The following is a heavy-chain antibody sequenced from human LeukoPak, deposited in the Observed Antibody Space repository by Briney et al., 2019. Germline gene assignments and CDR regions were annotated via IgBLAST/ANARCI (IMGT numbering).Heavy chain of an antibody. D-gene: IGHD6-13*01. CDR2: ISSSSSYI. J-gene: IGHJ4*02. Sequence: GSLRLSCAASGFTFSSYSMNWVRQAPGKGLEWVSSISSSSSYIYYADSVKGRFTISRDNAKNSLYLQMNSLRAEDTAVYYCARVKSAAGYFDYWGQGTLVTVSS. CDR3: ARVKSAAGYFDY. V-gene: IGHV3-21*01. CDR1: GFTFSSYS.